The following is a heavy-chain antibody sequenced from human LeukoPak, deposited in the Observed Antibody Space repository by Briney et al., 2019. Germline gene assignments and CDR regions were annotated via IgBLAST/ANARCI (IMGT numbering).Heavy chain of an antibody. V-gene: IGHV3-23*01. J-gene: IGHJ4*02. CDR1: GFTFSSYA. CDR2: ISGSGGNT. CDR3: AGGSYDSSGFDY. Sequence: GGSLRLSCAASGFTFSSYAMSWVRQAPGKGLEWVSAISGSGGNTYYADSVKGRFTFSRDNSKNTLYLQMNSLRAEDTAIYYCAGGSYDSSGFDYWGQGTLVTVSS. D-gene: IGHD3-22*01.